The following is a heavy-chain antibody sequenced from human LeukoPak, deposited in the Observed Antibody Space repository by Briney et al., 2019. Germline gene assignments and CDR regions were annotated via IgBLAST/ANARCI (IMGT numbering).Heavy chain of an antibody. CDR1: GFTFSSYA. D-gene: IGHD6-13*01. CDR3: AKSRGIAAAGQYYFDY. J-gene: IGHJ4*02. CDR2: ISGSGGST. V-gene: IGHV3-23*01. Sequence: SGGSLRLSCAASGFTFSSYAMSWVRQAPGKGLEWVSAISGSGGSTYYADSVKGRFTISRDNSKNTLYLQMNSLRAEDTAVYYCAKSRGIAAAGQYYFDYWGQGTLVTVSS.